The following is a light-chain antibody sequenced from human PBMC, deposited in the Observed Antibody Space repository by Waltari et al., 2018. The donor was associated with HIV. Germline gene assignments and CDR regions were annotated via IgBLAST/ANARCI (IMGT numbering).Light chain of an antibody. CDR1: NIETKS. Sequence: SYVLTQPPSVSVAPGQTARISCGGNNIETKSFNWYHQKPGQAPVLVVYDDSDRPSGIPERFSGSNSGNTATLTISRVEAGDEADYYCQVWDSSSDHWVFGGGTKLTVL. V-gene: IGLV3-21*02. J-gene: IGLJ3*02. CDR3: QVWDSSSDHWV. CDR2: DDS.